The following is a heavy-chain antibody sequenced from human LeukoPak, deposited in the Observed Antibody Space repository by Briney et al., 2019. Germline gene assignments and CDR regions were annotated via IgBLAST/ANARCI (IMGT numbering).Heavy chain of an antibody. CDR2: LYHRGNT. Sequence: PSETLSLTCTVSGYTLSSAYYWGWIRQPPGKGLEWLGTLYHRGNTFYNPSLKGRVTISVDTSKNQFSLNVTSVTAADTAVYYCARASYSYDINGWVPFDYWGQGTLVTVSS. V-gene: IGHV4-38-2*02. J-gene: IGHJ4*02. CDR3: ARASYSYDINGWVPFDY. D-gene: IGHD3-22*01. CDR1: GYTLSSAYY.